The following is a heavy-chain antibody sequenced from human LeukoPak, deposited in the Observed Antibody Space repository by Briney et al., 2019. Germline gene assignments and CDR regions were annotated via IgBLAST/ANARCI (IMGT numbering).Heavy chain of an antibody. V-gene: IGHV4-39*01. CDR3: ARLGDDYSNYVIGY. CDR1: GGSIGSNNYY. J-gene: IGHJ4*02. Sequence: SETLSLTCTVSGGSIGSNNYYWGWIRQPPGKGLEWIGNIYYSGSTYYNPSLKSRVSISVDTSKNQFSLRLSSVTAADTAVYYCARLGDDYSNYVIGYWGQGTLVTVSS. D-gene: IGHD4-11*01. CDR2: IYYSGST.